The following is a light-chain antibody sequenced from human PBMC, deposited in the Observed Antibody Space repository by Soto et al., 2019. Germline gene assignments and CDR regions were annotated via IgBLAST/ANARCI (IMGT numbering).Light chain of an antibody. V-gene: IGKV1-39*01. CDR3: QQSYNVPFT. Sequence: DIQMTQSPASLAASLGDRITISCRASQTISNYLNWYHQKPGEDPKILIYGSSTLQSGVPSTFSGSGSGTEFTLSISSLQPEDFGTYYCQQSYNVPFTFGPGTKVDVK. CDR2: GSS. CDR1: QTISNY. J-gene: IGKJ3*01.